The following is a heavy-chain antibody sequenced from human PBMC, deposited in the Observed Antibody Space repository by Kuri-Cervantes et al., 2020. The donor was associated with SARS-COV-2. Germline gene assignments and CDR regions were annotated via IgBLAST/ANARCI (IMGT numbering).Heavy chain of an antibody. CDR3: ARAAGYSSSFAFDI. Sequence: ASVKVSCKASGYTFTGYYMHWVRQAPGQGLEWMGWINPNSGGTNYAQKFQGRVTMTRDTSISTAYMELSRLRSDDTAVYYCARAAGYSSSFAFDIWGQGTVVTVSS. J-gene: IGHJ3*02. CDR2: INPNSGGT. V-gene: IGHV1-2*02. CDR1: GYTFTGYY. D-gene: IGHD6-6*01.